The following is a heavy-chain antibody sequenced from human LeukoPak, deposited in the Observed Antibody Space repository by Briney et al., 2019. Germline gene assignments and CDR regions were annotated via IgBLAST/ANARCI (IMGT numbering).Heavy chain of an antibody. CDR1: GYTFTSYA. CDR2: IIPIFGTA. Sequence: SVKVSCKASGYTFTSYAMNWVRQAPGQGLEWMGGIIPIFGTANYAQKLQGRVTITADESTSTAYMGLSSLRSEDTAVYYCARVNDYYGSGSLGYWGQGTLVTVSS. J-gene: IGHJ4*02. D-gene: IGHD3-10*01. CDR3: ARVNDYYGSGSLGY. V-gene: IGHV1-69*13.